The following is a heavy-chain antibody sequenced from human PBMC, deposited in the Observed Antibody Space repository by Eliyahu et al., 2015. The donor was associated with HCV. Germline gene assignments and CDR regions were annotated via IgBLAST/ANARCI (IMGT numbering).Heavy chain of an antibody. J-gene: IGHJ3*02. CDR2: IASDGSRR. V-gene: IGHV3-30-3*01. CDR3: ARENYYDGATLGAFDI. CDR1: VFDFSKFA. Sequence: QVQLVESGGGVVQPGGSLRLSCAASVFDFSKFALPWVRRAPGKGLEGVAVIASDGSRRYHADSVKVQMTISRDNSKSTLFLQMNSLRVEDTALYYCARENYYDGATLGAFDIWGQGTVVTVAS. D-gene: IGHD3-22*01.